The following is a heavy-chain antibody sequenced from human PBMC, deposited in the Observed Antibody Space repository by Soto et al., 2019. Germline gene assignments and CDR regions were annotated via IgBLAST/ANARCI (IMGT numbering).Heavy chain of an antibody. D-gene: IGHD3-10*01. V-gene: IGHV3-30*18. Sequence: QVQLVESGGGVVQPGRSLRLSCAASGFTFSSYGMHWVRQAPGKGLEWVAVISYDGSNKFYADSVKGRFTISRDNSKNTLYLQMNSLRAEDTAVYYWAKDSLWFGEFADHYGMDVWCQRATVTVSS. CDR2: ISYDGSNK. CDR3: AKDSLWFGEFADHYGMDV. CDR1: GFTFSSYG. J-gene: IGHJ6*02.